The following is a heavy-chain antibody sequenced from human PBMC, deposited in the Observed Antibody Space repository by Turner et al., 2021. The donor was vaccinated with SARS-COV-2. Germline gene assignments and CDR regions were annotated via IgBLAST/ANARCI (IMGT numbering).Heavy chain of an antibody. Sequence: QVLLVQSAAEVKKPGASVKVSCKTSGYTLTDYYMHWVRQAPGQGLECMGWINPNSGGTQYEQKFQGRVTMTRDTSISTAYVELSRLTSDDTAVYYCARGDGSGSYYKRMDYWGQGTLVTVSS. CDR1: GYTLTDYY. CDR2: INPNSGGT. CDR3: ARGDGSGSYYKRMDY. J-gene: IGHJ4*02. V-gene: IGHV1-2*02. D-gene: IGHD3-10*01.